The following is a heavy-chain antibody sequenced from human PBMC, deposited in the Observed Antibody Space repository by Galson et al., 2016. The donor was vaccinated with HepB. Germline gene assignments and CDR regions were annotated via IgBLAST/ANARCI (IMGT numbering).Heavy chain of an antibody. V-gene: IGHV3-23*01. CDR3: AKQFVDV. D-gene: IGHD3-16*01. J-gene: IGHJ6*02. Sequence: SLRLSCAASGFTLRSFAMNWVRQAPGKGLERVSSISEYGDTTDYADSVKGRFTISRDNPKNTLYLQMDSLRVEDTAVYYCAKQFVDVWGQGTTVTVSS. CDR1: GFTLRSFA. CDR2: ISEYGDTT.